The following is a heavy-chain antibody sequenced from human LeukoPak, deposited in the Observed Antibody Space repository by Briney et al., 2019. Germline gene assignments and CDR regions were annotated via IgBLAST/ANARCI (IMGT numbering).Heavy chain of an antibody. D-gene: IGHD4/OR15-4a*01. V-gene: IGHV3-21*01. CDR1: GFDVSSHS. CDR2: ISSSGSYK. J-gene: IGHJ4*02. CDR3: ARGMIRGALWCVAF. Sequence: AGGSLRLSCAASGFDVSSHSMHWIRQAPGKGLEWVSSISSSGSYKYYADSLKGRLTISRDNAGNSVFLLLQSLTVEDTAVYYCARGMIRGALWCVAFWGLGSLVTVSS.